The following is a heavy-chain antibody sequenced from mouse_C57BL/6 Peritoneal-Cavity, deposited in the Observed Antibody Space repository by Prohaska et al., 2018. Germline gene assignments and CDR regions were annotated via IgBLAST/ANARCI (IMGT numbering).Heavy chain of an antibody. V-gene: IGHV9-3*01. CDR3: ARPSYSNYVDY. CDR2: INTYSGVP. Sequence: IQLVQSGPELKKPGETVKISCKASGYTFTTYGMSWVKQDPGKGLKWMGWINTYSGVPTYADDFKGRFAFSLETSASTAYLQINNLKNEDTATYFCARPSYSNYVDYWGQGTTLTVSS. J-gene: IGHJ2*01. CDR1: GYTFTTYG. D-gene: IGHD2-5*01.